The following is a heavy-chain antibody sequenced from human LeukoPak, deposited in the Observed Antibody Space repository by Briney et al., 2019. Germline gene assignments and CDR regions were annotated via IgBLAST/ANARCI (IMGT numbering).Heavy chain of an antibody. D-gene: IGHD3-10*01. Sequence: GGSLRLSCEASGFTFGNFGMTWVRQAPGKGLQWVSGMTGSSTWTYYAASVKGRFTVSRDNSQNTLHLQMNSLRADDTAVYYCARELVSSGTGYFDLWGRGTLVTVSS. V-gene: IGHV3-23*01. J-gene: IGHJ2*01. CDR2: MTGSSTWT. CDR3: ARELVSSGTGYFDL. CDR1: GFTFGNFG.